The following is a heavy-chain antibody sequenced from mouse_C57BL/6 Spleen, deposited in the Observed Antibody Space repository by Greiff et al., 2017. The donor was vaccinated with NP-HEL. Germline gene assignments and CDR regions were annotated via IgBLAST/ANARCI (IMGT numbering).Heavy chain of an antibody. CDR1: GYTFTSYW. V-gene: IGHV1-7*01. CDR2: INPSSGYT. D-gene: IGHD2-4*01. Sequence: QVQLKQSGAELATPGASVKLSCKASGYTFTSYWMHWVKQRPGQGLEWIGYINPSSGYTKYNQKFKDKATLTADKSSSTAYMQLSSLTYEDSAVYYCANLPYDYGYYAMDYWGQGTSVTVSS. CDR3: ANLPYDYGYYAMDY. J-gene: IGHJ4*01.